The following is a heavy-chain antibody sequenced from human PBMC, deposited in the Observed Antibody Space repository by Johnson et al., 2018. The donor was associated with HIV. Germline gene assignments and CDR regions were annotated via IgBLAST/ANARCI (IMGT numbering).Heavy chain of an antibody. Sequence: QVQLVESGGGVVQPGESLRLSCAASGFNFSHYGMHWVRQAPGKGLEWVAFIRYDGSRKHYADSVKGRFTISRDNAKNSLYLQMNSLRAEDTAVYYCASTLTGDVGAVDMWGQGTMVTVSS. CDR2: IRYDGSRK. CDR3: ASTLTGDVGAVDM. J-gene: IGHJ3*02. D-gene: IGHD7-27*01. CDR1: GFNFSHYG. V-gene: IGHV3-30*02.